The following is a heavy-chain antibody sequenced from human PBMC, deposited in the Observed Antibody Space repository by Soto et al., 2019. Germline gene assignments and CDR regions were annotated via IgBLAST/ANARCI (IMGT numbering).Heavy chain of an antibody. V-gene: IGHV3-49*04. CDR3: TRVLYAGMDV. J-gene: IGHJ6*02. Sequence: SLRLSCTASGFTFGDYAMSWVRQAPGKGLEWVGFIRSKAYGGTTEYAASVKGRFTISRDDSKSIAYLQMNSLKTEDTAVYYCTRVLYAGMDVWGQGTTVTVSS. CDR2: IRSKAYGGTT. D-gene: IGHD2-2*02. CDR1: GFTFGDYA.